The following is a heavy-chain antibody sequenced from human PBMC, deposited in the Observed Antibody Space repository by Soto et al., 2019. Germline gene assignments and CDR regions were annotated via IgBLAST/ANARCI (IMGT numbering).Heavy chain of an antibody. J-gene: IGHJ4*02. Sequence: GGSLRLSCAASGFTFSSYAMSWVRQAPGKGLEWVSAISGSGGSTYYADSVKGRFTISRDNSKNTLYLQMNSLRAEDTAVYYCAKGSIVVVAEYPVDYWGQGTLVTVSS. D-gene: IGHD2-15*01. CDR2: ISGSGGST. V-gene: IGHV3-23*01. CDR3: AKGSIVVVAEYPVDY. CDR1: GFTFSSYA.